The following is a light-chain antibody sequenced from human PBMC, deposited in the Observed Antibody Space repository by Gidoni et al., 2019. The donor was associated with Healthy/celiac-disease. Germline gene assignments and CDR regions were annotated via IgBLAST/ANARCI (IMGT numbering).Light chain of an antibody. CDR1: QSLLHSNGYNY. Sequence: DSVMTQSPPSLPVTPGEPASISCRSSQSLLHSNGYNYLDWYLQKPGQSPPLLIYLGSNRASGVPDRFSGSGSGTDFTLKISRVEAEDVGVYYCMQALQTRLTFGGGTKVEIK. CDR2: LGS. V-gene: IGKV2-28*01. J-gene: IGKJ4*01. CDR3: MQALQTRLT.